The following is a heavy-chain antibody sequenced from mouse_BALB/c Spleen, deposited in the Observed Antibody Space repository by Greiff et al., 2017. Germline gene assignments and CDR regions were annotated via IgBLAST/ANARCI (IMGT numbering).Heavy chain of an antibody. CDR2: INPYNDGT. J-gene: IGHJ4*01. V-gene: IGHV1-14*01. Sequence: EVQLQQSDAELVKPGASVKISCKASGYTFTDHAIHWVKQKPEQGLEWIGYINPYNDGTKYNEKFKGKATLTSDKSSSTAYMELSSLTSEDSAVYYCATLYYGSTYYYAMDYWGQGTSVTVSS. CDR3: ATLYYGSTYYYAMDY. D-gene: IGHD1-1*01. CDR1: GYTFTDHA.